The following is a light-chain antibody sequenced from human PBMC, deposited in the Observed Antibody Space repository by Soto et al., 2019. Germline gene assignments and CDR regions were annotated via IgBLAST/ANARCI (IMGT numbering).Light chain of an antibody. CDR3: CSFTTGNTAYV. V-gene: IGLV2-14*01. CDR1: SSDVGLYNY. CDR2: EVT. J-gene: IGLJ1*01. Sequence: SVLTQPGSVSGSPGQSITISCTGTSSDVGLYNYVSWYQQHPGKAPKVMIYEVTNRPSGVSTRFSGSKSGNTASLTISGLQAEDEAEYYCCSFTTGNTAYVFGTGTKVTV.